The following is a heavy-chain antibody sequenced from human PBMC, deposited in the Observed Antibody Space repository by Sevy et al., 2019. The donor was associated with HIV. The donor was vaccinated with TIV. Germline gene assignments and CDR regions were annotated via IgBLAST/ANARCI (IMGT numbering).Heavy chain of an antibody. V-gene: IGHV3-23*01. CDR3: AKDVPDQSWYDDFWSGSPCFDY. J-gene: IGHJ4*01. CDR2: MSGRGDSR. CDR1: GFRFGSQA. D-gene: IGHD3-3*01. Sequence: GGSLRLSCVGSGFRFGSQAMSWVRQAPGKGLEWVSGMSGRGDSRAYAHSVKGRFTISRDNTKNTAYLQMNSLTTEDTALYYCAKDVPDQSWYDDFWSGSPCFDYWGRGILVTVSS.